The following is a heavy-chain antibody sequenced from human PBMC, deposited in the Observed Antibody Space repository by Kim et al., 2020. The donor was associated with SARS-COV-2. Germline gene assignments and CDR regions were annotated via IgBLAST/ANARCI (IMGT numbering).Heavy chain of an antibody. V-gene: IGHV3-23*01. D-gene: IGHD6-19*01. Sequence: GGSLRLSCAASGFTFSSYAMSWVRQAPGKGLEWVSAISGSGGSTYYADSVKGRFTISRDNSKNTLYLQMNSLRAEDTAVYYCAKDTKKWLPRGDWFDPWGQGTLVTVSS. J-gene: IGHJ5*02. CDR3: AKDTKKWLPRGDWFDP. CDR2: ISGSGGST. CDR1: GFTFSSYA.